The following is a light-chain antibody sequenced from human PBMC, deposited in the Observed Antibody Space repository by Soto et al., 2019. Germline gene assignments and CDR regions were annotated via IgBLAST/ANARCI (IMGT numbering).Light chain of an antibody. CDR1: QSVSSAY. Sequence: EIVLTQSPGTLSLSPGEIATLSCRASQSVSSAYLAWYQHKPSQPPTHLIYAAFSMVTVIPARFSGSGTGTDFTRIIIRREPEDFAVYYCQQYGSSSTRKFGQGTQVEIK. V-gene: IGKV3-20*01. CDR2: AAF. CDR3: QQYGSSSTRK. J-gene: IGKJ1*01.